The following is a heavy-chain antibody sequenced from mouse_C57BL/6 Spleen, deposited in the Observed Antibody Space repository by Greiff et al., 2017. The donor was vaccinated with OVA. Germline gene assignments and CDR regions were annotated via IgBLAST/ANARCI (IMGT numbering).Heavy chain of an antibody. J-gene: IGHJ1*03. D-gene: IGHD2-3*01. Sequence: EVKLVESGGGLVKPGGSLKLSCAASGFTFSSYAMSWVRQTPEKRLEWVATISDGGSYTYYPDNVKGRFTISRDNAKNNLYLQMSHLKSEDTAMYYCAREGGYYGGYFDVWGTGTTVTVSS. CDR3: AREGGYYGGYFDV. V-gene: IGHV5-4*01. CDR2: ISDGGSYT. CDR1: GFTFSSYA.